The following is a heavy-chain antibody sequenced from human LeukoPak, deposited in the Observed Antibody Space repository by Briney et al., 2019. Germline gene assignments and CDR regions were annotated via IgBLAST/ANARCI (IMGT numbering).Heavy chain of an antibody. D-gene: IGHD3-9*01. CDR3: AKDVYFDILTGYCHF. CDR2: ISGTDGST. Sequence: GGSLRLSCAASGFTFRSYAMTWIRQAPGKGLEWVSGISGTDGSTYYADTVKGRFTISRDYSKNMLFLQMNSLRAEDTAVYYCAKDVYFDILTGYCHFWGQGTLVTVSS. V-gene: IGHV3-23*01. CDR1: GFTFRSYA. J-gene: IGHJ4*02.